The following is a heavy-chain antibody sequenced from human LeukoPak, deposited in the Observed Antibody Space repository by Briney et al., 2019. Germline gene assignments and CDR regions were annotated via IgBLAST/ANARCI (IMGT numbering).Heavy chain of an antibody. CDR3: ARGPVSTDNGLSRYFDWLPIQPYFDY. J-gene: IGHJ4*02. V-gene: IGHV4-34*01. CDR2: INHSGST. CDR1: GGSFSGYY. Sequence: SETLSLTCAVYGGSFSGYYWSWIRQPPGKGLEWIGEINHSGSTNYNPSLKSRVTISVDTSKNQFSLKLSSVTAADTAVYYCARGPVSTDNGLSRYFDWLPIQPYFDYWGQGTPVTVSS. D-gene: IGHD3-9*01.